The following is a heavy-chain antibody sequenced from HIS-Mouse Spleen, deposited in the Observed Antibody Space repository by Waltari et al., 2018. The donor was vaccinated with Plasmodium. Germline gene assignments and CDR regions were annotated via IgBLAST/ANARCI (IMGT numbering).Heavy chain of an antibody. Sequence: QLQLQESGPGLVKPSETLSLPCTVSGGSISSSSYDWGWILQPPGKGLEWIGSIYYSWSTYYNPSLKSRVTISVDTSKNQFSLKLSSVTAADTAVYYCARRGGSYYYFDYWGQGTLVTVAS. CDR2: IYYSWST. CDR1: GGSISSSSYD. J-gene: IGHJ4*02. D-gene: IGHD1-26*01. CDR3: ARRGGSYYYFDY. V-gene: IGHV4-39*01.